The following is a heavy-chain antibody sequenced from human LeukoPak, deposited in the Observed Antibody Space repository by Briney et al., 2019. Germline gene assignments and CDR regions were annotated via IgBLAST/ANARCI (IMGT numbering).Heavy chain of an antibody. D-gene: IGHD2-2*01. CDR2: IYPGDSET. Sequence: GESLKISCKGSGYSFTNYWIGWVRQMPGKGLEWMGIIYPGDSETKYGPSFQGQVTISGDKSISTAYLQWGSLKASDTAIYYCARRSVPEKTSPSTFDIWGQGTMVTVSS. CDR3: ARRSVPEKTSPSTFDI. CDR1: GYSFTNYW. J-gene: IGHJ3*02. V-gene: IGHV5-51*01.